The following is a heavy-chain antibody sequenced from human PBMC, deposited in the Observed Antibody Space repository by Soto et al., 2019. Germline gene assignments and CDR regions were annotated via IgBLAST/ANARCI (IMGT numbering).Heavy chain of an antibody. J-gene: IGHJ6*02. CDR1: GGSFSGYY. CDR3: ARAYYYGSGSLRRYYGMDV. Sequence: PSETLSLTCAVYGGSFSGYYWSWIRQPPGKGLEWIGAINHSGSTNYNPSLKSRVTISVDTSKNQFSLKLSSVTAADTAVYYCARAYYYGSGSLRRYYGMDVWGQGTTVTVSS. CDR2: INHSGST. V-gene: IGHV4-34*01. D-gene: IGHD3-10*01.